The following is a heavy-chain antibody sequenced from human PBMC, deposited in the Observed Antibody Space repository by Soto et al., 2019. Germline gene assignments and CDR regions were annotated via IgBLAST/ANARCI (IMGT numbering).Heavy chain of an antibody. V-gene: IGHV1-46*01. CDR3: ARDPSDSSGYYFDN. D-gene: IGHD3-22*01. Sequence: ASVKVSCKASGYTFTSQYMHWVRQAPGQGLEWMGIVNPSTGSTNYAQKFQGRFTMTSYTSTNTVYMELTSLRSEDTAVYYCARDPSDSSGYYFDNWGQGTLVTVS. CDR2: VNPSTGST. J-gene: IGHJ4*02. CDR1: GYTFTSQY.